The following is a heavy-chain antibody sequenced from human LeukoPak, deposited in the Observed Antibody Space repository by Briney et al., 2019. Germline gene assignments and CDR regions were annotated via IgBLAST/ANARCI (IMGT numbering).Heavy chain of an antibody. D-gene: IGHD2-21*02. V-gene: IGHV1-18*01. CDR3: ASWLVTAKASLDY. CDR1: GGTFSSYA. CDR2: ISAYNGNT. J-gene: IGHJ4*02. Sequence: GSSVKVSCKASGGTFSSYAISWVRQAPGQGLEWMGWISAYNGNTNYAQKLQGRVTMTTDTSTSTAYMELRSLRSDDTAVYYCASWLVTAKASLDYWGQGTLVTVSS.